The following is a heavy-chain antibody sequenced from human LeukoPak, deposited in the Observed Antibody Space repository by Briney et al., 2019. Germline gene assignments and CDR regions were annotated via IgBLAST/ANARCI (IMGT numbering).Heavy chain of an antibody. CDR1: GFTFNDSG. J-gene: IGHJ4*02. Sequence: PGGSQRLSCVASGFTFNDSGMSWVRQAPGKGLEWISGINWNGRSRGYADSVKGRFTISRDNAKNSLYLEMNSLRAEDTALYFCARPLGITGTTPFDFWGQGTRVTVSS. V-gene: IGHV3-20*04. CDR2: INWNGRSR. CDR3: ARPLGITGTTPFDF. D-gene: IGHD1-7*01.